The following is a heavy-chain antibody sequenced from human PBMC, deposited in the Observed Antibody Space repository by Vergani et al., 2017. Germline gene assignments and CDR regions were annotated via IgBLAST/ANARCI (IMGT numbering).Heavy chain of an antibody. D-gene: IGHD5-12*01. Sequence: QVQLQESGPGLVKPSETLSLTCTVSGYSISSGYYWGWIRQPPGKGLEWIGSIYHSGSTYYNPSLMSRVTISVDTSKNQFSLKLSSVTAADTAVYYCAREGGRGYSGYDHDYWGQGTLVTVSS. V-gene: IGHV4-38-2*02. CDR3: AREGGRGYSGYDHDY. CDR2: IYHSGST. J-gene: IGHJ4*02. CDR1: GYSISSGYY.